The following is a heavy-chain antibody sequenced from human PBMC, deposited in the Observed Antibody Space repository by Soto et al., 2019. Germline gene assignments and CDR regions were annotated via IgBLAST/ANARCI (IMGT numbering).Heavy chain of an antibody. D-gene: IGHD3-22*01. CDR3: ARGGIYYDSRGKLGSFDY. J-gene: IGHJ4*02. CDR1: GYTFTSYY. CDR2: INPSGGST. Sequence: QVQLVQSGAEVKKPGASVKVSCKASGYTFTSYYMHWVRQAPGQGLEWMGIINPSGGSTSYAQKFQCRVTMTRDTSTSTVYMELSSLRSEDTAVYYCARGGIYYDSRGKLGSFDYWGQGTLVTVSS. V-gene: IGHV1-46*01.